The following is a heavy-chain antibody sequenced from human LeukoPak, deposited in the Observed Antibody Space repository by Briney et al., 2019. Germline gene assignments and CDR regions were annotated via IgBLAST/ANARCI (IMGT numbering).Heavy chain of an antibody. CDR2: MNPNSGNT. D-gene: IGHD2/OR15-2a*01. V-gene: IGHV1-8*01. Sequence: WASVKVSCKASGYTFTSYDITWVRQAPGQGLEWMGWMNPNSGNTGYARKFKGRVSMTRDTSITTAYMELSSLRSEDTAVYYCARAIRNELLSEFWGQGSLITVSS. J-gene: IGHJ4*02. CDR1: GYTFTSYD. CDR3: ARAIRNELLSEF.